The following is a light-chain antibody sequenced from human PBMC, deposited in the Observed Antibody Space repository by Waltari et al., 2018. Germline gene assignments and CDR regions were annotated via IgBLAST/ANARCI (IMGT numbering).Light chain of an antibody. Sequence: SYVLTQPPSVSVAPGKTARLTCGGHNIGSKSMHWYQQKPAQAPVLVVYDDSDRPSGIPERFSGSNSGNTATLTISRVEAGDEADYYCQVWDSSSDHVVFGGGTKLTVL. V-gene: IGLV3-21*03. CDR3: QVWDSSSDHVV. CDR1: NIGSKS. J-gene: IGLJ2*01. CDR2: DDS.